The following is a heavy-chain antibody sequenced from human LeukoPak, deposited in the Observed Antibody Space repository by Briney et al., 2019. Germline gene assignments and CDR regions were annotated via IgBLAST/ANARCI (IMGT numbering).Heavy chain of an antibody. Sequence: ASVKVSCKASGYTFTGYYMHWVRQAPGQGLEWMGWINPNSGGTNYAQKFQGGVTMTRDTSISTAYMELSRLRSDDTAVYYCARDQDSSGRNWFDPWGQGTLVTVSS. D-gene: IGHD3-22*01. CDR3: ARDQDSSGRNWFDP. CDR1: GYTFTGYY. V-gene: IGHV1-2*02. J-gene: IGHJ5*02. CDR2: INPNSGGT.